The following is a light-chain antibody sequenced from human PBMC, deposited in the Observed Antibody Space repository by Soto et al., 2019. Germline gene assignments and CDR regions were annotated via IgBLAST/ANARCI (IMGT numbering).Light chain of an antibody. CDR2: EVT. J-gene: IGLJ1*01. CDR3: SSYAGGNNV. Sequence: QSVLTQPPSASGSPGQSVTISCTGTKNDIGVYDFVSWYQHHPGKAPKLMISEVTKRPSGVPDRFSGSKSGNTASLTVSGLQAEDEADYYCSSYAGGNNVFGTGTKLTVL. CDR1: KNDIGVYDF. V-gene: IGLV2-8*01.